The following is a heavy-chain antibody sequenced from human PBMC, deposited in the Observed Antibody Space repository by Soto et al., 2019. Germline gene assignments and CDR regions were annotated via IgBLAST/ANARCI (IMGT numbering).Heavy chain of an antibody. D-gene: IGHD6-13*01. V-gene: IGHV5-10-1*01. CDR3: ASTGYPDMDV. CDR2: IDPSDSYT. CDR1: GYSFTSYW. Sequence: GESLKISCKGSGYSFTSYWISWVRQMPGKGLEWMGRIDPSDSYTNYSPSFQGHVTISADKSISTAYLQWSSLKASDTAMYYCASTGYPDMDVWGQGTTVTVSS. J-gene: IGHJ6*02.